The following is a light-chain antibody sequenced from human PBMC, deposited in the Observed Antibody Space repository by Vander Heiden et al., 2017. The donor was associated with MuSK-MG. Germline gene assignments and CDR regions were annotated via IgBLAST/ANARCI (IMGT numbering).Light chain of an antibody. V-gene: IGKV2-28*01. J-gene: IGKJ4*01. CDR2: LGS. CDR3: MQDIQNPFT. Sequence: DITLTQSPVSLPVTPGEPASITCSSSQNLLHSHGYNYLDWYLQKPGQSPQRVIYLGSNRETGVPDRFSGSGSGTDFTLNITRVEAEDVGVYYCMQDIQNPFTFGGGTKVEIK. CDR1: QNLLHSHGYNY.